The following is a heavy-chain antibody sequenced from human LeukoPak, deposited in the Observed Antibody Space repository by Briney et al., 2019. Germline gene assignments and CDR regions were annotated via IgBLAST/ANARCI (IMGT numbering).Heavy chain of an antibody. D-gene: IGHD6-13*01. CDR1: GGSISSYY. Sequence: SETLSLTCTVSGGSISSYYWSWIRQPPGKGLEWIGYIYYSGSTNCNPSLKSRVTISVDTSKNQFSLKLSSVTAADTAVYYCARSRRLAAAGTLIDYWGQGTLVTVSS. CDR3: ARSRRLAAAGTLIDY. J-gene: IGHJ4*02. CDR2: IYYSGST. V-gene: IGHV4-59*01.